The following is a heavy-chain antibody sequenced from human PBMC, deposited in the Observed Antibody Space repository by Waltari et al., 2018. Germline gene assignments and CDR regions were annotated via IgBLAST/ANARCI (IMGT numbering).Heavy chain of an antibody. CDR2: THKRSKWYN. J-gene: IGHJ5*02. D-gene: IGHD3-9*01. V-gene: IGHV6-1*01. CDR3: AKDYDILTGPPAWFDP. CDR1: GDSAPSNSAA. Sequence: QVQLQQSGPGLAKPSQTLAPTCAISGDSAPSNSAAWNWIRQAPARGLEWLGRTHKRSKWYNDYAVSVKSRITINPDTSKNQFSLQLNSVTPEDTAVYYCAKDYDILTGPPAWFDPWGQGTLVTVSS.